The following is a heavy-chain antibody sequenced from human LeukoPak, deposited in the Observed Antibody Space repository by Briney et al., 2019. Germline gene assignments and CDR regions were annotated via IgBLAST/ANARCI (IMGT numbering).Heavy chain of an antibody. Sequence: PSETLSLTCTVSGGSISSSSYYWGWIRQPPGKGLEWIGSIYYSGSTYYNPSLKSRVTISVDTSKNQFSLKLSSVTAADTAVYYCARDIAAAGRGHYFDYWGQGTLVTVSS. CDR2: IYYSGST. CDR3: ARDIAAAGRGHYFDY. D-gene: IGHD6-13*01. V-gene: IGHV4-39*07. CDR1: GGSISSSSYY. J-gene: IGHJ4*02.